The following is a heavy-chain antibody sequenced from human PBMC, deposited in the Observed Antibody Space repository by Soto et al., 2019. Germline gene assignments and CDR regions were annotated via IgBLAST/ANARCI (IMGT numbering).Heavy chain of an antibody. J-gene: IGHJ6*02. D-gene: IGHD3-10*01. CDR1: GDSITSSKW. CDR2: IYQSGTT. V-gene: IGHV4-4*02. CDR3: ARDTRNYYGSGSYYYYYGMDV. Sequence: SETLSLTCAVSGDSITSSKWWSWVRQPPGKGMEWIGEIYQSGTTNYNPSLKSRVTISVDKSKNQFTLNLRTVTAAYTAVYYCARDTRNYYGSGSYYYYYGMDVWGQGTTVT.